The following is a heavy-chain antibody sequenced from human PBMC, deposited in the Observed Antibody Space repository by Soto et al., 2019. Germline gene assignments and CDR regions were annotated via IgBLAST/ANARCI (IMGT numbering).Heavy chain of an antibody. D-gene: IGHD2-15*01. J-gene: IGHJ3*02. CDR1: AGTLSSYT. Sequence: QVQLVQSGAEAKKPGSSVKVSCKASAGTLSSYTISWMRQAPGQGLEWMGRFIPSFGIANYAQNFQGRITITADKSTSKAYMELRSLRTEDSAVNYCARDCSSGAWYHADDAFDIGRQGTMVIVSS. CDR3: ARDCSSGAWYHADDAFDI. CDR2: FIPSFGIA. V-gene: IGHV1-69*08.